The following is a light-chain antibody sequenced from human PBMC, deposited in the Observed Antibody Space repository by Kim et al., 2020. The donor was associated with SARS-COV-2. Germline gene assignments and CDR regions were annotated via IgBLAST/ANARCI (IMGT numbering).Light chain of an antibody. V-gene: IGKV3-11*01. CDR3: QQRSSWPLT. CDR2: DTS. CDR1: QSVSSY. J-gene: IGKJ4*01. Sequence: EIVLTQSPATLSLSPGERATLSCRASQSVSSYFAWYQHKPGQAPRLLIYDTSNRATGIPARFSGSGSGTDFTLTISSLEPEDFAVYYCQQRSSWPLTFGGGTKVDIK.